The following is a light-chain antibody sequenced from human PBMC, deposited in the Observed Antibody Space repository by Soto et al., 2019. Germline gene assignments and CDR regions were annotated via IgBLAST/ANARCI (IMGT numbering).Light chain of an antibody. CDR3: SSYTNNLGV. V-gene: IGLV2-14*01. CDR1: SSDVGGYNY. J-gene: IGLJ1*01. CDR2: DVS. Sequence: SVLTQPASVSGSPGQSITISCTGASSDVGGYNYVSWYQQYPGKVPKLIIFDVSNRPSGVSNRFSGSKSGNTASLTISGLQAEDEADYYCSSYTNNLGVFGTGTKVTVL.